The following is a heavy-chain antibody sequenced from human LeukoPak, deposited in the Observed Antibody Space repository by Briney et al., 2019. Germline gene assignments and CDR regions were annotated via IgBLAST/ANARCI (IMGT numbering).Heavy chain of an antibody. J-gene: IGHJ4*02. Sequence: GGSLRLSCAASGFTFTSYWMSWVRQAPGKGLEWVASIKQDGSEKYYVDSVKGRFTISSDNAKNSLNLQMNSLRAEDTAVYYCARHPNYYDSSGYYKGFDCWGQGTLVTVSS. CDR2: IKQDGSEK. D-gene: IGHD3-22*01. CDR1: GFTFTSYW. CDR3: ARHPNYYDSSGYYKGFDC. V-gene: IGHV3-7*03.